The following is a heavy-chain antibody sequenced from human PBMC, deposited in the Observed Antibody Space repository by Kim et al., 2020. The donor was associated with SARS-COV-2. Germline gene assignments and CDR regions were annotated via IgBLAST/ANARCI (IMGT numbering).Heavy chain of an antibody. V-gene: IGHV3-9*01. D-gene: IGHD1-1*01. Sequence: IGYADSVKSRVTIARGNAKNSVYLKMGRLRAEDTALYYCTKDKRAGGADDWGRGTLVTVSS. CDR3: TKDKRAGGADD. CDR2: I. J-gene: IGHJ4*02.